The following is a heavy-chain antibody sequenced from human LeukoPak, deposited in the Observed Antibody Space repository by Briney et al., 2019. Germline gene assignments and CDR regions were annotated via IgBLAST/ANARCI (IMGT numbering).Heavy chain of an antibody. CDR2: IYYTGST. CDR1: GGSLSSYY. V-gene: IGHV4-59*01. Sequence: PSETLSLTCTVSGGSLSSYYWSWIRQPPGKGLEWIGYIYYTGSTNNTSLKSRVTISVDTSKNQFSLKLSSVTAADTAVYYCARAGSYRGYFDYWGQGTLVTVSS. CDR3: ARAGSYRGYFDY. D-gene: IGHD1-26*01. J-gene: IGHJ4*02.